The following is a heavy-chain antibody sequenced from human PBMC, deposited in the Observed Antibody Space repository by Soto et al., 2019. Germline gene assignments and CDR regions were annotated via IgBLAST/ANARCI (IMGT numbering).Heavy chain of an antibody. V-gene: IGHV2-5*02. CDR2: IYWDDDK. CDR3: ALTYYGSGSYYNVRWLEP. J-gene: IGHJ5*02. CDR1: GFSLSTSGVG. Sequence: QITLKKSGPTLVKPTQTLTLTCTFSGFSLSTSGVGVGWIRQPPGKALEWLALIYWDDDKRYSPSLKSRLTIPKDTSKSQVVLTMTNMDPVDPATYCCALTYYGSGSYYNVRWLEPGGQGTLVNVSS. D-gene: IGHD3-10*01.